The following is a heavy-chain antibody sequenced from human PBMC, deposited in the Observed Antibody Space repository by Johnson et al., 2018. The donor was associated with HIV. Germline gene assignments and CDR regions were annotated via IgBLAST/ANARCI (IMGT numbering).Heavy chain of an antibody. Sequence: QVQLVESGGGVVQPGRSLRLSCAASGFTFSSYAMHWVRQAPGKGLEWVAVISDDGNNKYYADYVKGRFIISRDNSKNTLYLQMKRLRTDDTTVYYCARDRFHPHAFDIWGQGTMVTVSS. V-gene: IGHV3-30-3*01. D-gene: IGHD3-10*01. CDR2: ISDDGNNK. CDR3: ARDRFHPHAFDI. J-gene: IGHJ3*02. CDR1: GFTFSSYA.